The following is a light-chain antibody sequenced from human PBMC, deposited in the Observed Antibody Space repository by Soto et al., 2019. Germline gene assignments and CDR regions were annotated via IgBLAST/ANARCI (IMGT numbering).Light chain of an antibody. CDR3: AAWDDSLIGYV. CDR1: SSNIGGNS. V-gene: IGLV1-44*01. J-gene: IGLJ1*01. CDR2: SNN. Sequence: QSVLTQTPSASGTPGQRVTISCSGSSSNIGGNSVNWYQQLPGTAPKLLIYSNNQRPSGVPDRFSGSKSGTSASLAISGLQSEDEADYYCAAWDDSLIGYVFGTGTTVTVL.